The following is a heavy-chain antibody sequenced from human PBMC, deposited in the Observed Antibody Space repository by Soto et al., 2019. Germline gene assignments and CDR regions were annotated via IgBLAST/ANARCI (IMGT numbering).Heavy chain of an antibody. J-gene: IGHJ6*03. D-gene: IGHD2-15*01. Sequence: GGSLRLSCAASGFTFSSYAMSWVRQAPGKGLEWVSTISGTAGSTYYADSVKGRFTISRDNAKNSLYLQMNSLRAEDTAVYYFARDHGRVTRYYYYYMDVWGKGTTVTVSS. CDR1: GFTFSSYA. CDR3: ARDHGRVTRYYYYYMDV. V-gene: IGHV3-23*01. CDR2: ISGTAGST.